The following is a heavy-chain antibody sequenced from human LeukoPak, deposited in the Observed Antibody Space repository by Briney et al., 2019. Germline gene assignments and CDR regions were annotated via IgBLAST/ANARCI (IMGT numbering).Heavy chain of an antibody. D-gene: IGHD2-15*01. CDR2: LIPLLDIE. Sequence: SVKVSCKASGGTFSSYAINWVRQAPGQGLEWMGRLIPLLDIENHVQKFQGRLTITADKSTSTAYIELSSLRSDDTAVYYCAKQTGYCSENTCYYYHGMDVWGQRTTVTVSS. V-gene: IGHV1-69*04. CDR1: GGTFSSYA. CDR3: AKQTGYCSENTCYYYHGMDV. J-gene: IGHJ6*02.